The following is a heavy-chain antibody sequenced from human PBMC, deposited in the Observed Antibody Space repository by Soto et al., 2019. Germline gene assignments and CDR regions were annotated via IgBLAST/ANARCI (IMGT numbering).Heavy chain of an antibody. V-gene: IGHV3-74*01. CDR1: GFTFSNYW. CDR3: ARVGGGSGNFDY. D-gene: IGHD3-10*01. Sequence: EVQLVESGGGLVQPGGSLRLSCGASGFTFSNYWMHWVRQAPGEGLVWVSRINGDGSFTRFADSVKGRFTISRDNAKNTLYLQMNSLSADDTAVYYCARVGGGSGNFDYWGQGTLVTVSS. CDR2: INGDGSFT. J-gene: IGHJ4*02.